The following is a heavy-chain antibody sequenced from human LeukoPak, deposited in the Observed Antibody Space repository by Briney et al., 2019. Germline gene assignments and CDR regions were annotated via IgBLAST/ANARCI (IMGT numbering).Heavy chain of an antibody. CDR1: GGFISSGDYY. Sequence: PSETLSLTCTVSGGFISSGDYYWSWIRQPPGKVLEWIGYIYYSGSTYYNPSLKSRVTISVDTSQSHFSLKLCSVTAADTGAYYCARAPLGSSLYYWGQGTLVTVTS. V-gene: IGHV4-30-4*08. CDR3: ARAPLGSSLYY. D-gene: IGHD6-13*01. J-gene: IGHJ4*02. CDR2: IYYSGST.